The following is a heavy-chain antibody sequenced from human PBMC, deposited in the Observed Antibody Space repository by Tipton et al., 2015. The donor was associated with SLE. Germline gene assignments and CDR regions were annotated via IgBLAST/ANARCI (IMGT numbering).Heavy chain of an antibody. Sequence: SLRLSCAASGFSFSGYAMHWVRQAPGKGLEWVAVISLDGSNKYYADSVKGRLTISKDNSKNTLYPQMNSLRAEDTAVYYCAKEQLVPDYFDYWGQGTLVTVSS. CDR2: ISLDGSNK. J-gene: IGHJ4*02. V-gene: IGHV3-30*04. CDR3: AKEQLVPDYFDY. CDR1: GFSFSGYA. D-gene: IGHD6-13*01.